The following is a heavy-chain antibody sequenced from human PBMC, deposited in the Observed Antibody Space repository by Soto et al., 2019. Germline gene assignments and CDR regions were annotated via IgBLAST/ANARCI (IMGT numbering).Heavy chain of an antibody. J-gene: IGHJ4*02. V-gene: IGHV3-48*02. CDR2: ISSSSSTI. D-gene: IGHD3-22*01. CDR3: VRDYSRGYDSSGEPDY. CDR1: GFTFSSYS. Sequence: QPGGSLRLSCAASGFTFSSYSMNWVRQAPGKGLEWVSYISSSSSTIYYADSVKGRFTISRDNAKNSLYLQMNSLRDEDTAVYYCVRDYSRGYDSSGEPDYWGQGTLVTISS.